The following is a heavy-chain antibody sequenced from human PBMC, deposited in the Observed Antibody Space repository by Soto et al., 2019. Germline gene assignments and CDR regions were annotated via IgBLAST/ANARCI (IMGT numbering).Heavy chain of an antibody. D-gene: IGHD2-15*01. V-gene: IGHV1-2*04. CDR3: ARVLTVTRYCSGGSCDKDAFDI. Sequence: ASVKVSCKASGYTFTGYYMHWVRQAPGPGLEWMGWINPNSGGTNYAQKFQGWVTMTRDTSISTAYMELSRLRSDDTAVYYCARVLTVTRYCSGGSCDKDAFDIWGQGTMVTVS. CDR1: GYTFTGYY. J-gene: IGHJ3*02. CDR2: INPNSGGT.